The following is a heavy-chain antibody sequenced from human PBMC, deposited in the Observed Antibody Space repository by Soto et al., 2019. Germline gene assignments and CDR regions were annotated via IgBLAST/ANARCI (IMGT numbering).Heavy chain of an antibody. J-gene: IGHJ5*02. Sequence: SETLSLTCAVPGGPISSGGYSWSWIRQPPGKGLEWIGHIYHSGSTYYNPSLKSRVTISVDRSKNQFSLKLSSVTAADTAVYYCARAGVLWFGELLPFDPWGQGTLFTVSS. CDR2: IYHSGST. V-gene: IGHV4-30-2*01. CDR3: ARAGVLWFGELLPFDP. CDR1: GGPISSGGYS. D-gene: IGHD3-10*01.